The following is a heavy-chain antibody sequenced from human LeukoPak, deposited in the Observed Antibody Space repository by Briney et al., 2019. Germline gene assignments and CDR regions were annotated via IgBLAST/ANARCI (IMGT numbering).Heavy chain of an antibody. CDR2: IYTSGST. D-gene: IGHD3-10*01. Sequence: MASETLSLTCTVSGGSISSYYWSWIRQPAGKGLEWIGRIYTSGSTNYNPSLKSRVTMSVDTSKNQFSLKLSSVTAADTAVYYCARGPIYYYGSGSRIDYWGQGTLVTVSS. V-gene: IGHV4-4*07. CDR3: ARGPIYYYGSGSRIDY. J-gene: IGHJ4*02. CDR1: GGSISSYY.